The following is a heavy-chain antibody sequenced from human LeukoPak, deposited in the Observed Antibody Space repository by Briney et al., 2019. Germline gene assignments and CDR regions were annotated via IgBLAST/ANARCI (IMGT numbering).Heavy chain of an antibody. V-gene: IGHV5-51*01. CDR2: IDPGDSHT. CDR3: ARHGRDTMVRGNWFDP. J-gene: IGHJ5*02. CDR1: GYSFTNYW. D-gene: IGHD3-10*01. Sequence: GESLKISCKGSGYSFTNYWIGWVRQMPGKGLEWMGIIDPGDSHTIYSPSFQGQVTISADKSINTAYLQWSSLKASDTAVYYCARHGRDTMVRGNWFDPWGQGTLVTVSS.